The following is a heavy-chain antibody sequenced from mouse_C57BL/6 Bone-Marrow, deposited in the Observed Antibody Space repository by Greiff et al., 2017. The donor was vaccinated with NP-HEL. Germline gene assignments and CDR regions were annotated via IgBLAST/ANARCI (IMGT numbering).Heavy chain of an antibody. CDR3: ARDYYGSSPWFAY. Sequence: QVQLQQSGAELARPGASVKLSCKASGYTFTRYGISWVKQRTGQGLEWIGEIYPRSGNPYYNEKFKGKATLTADKSSSTAYMELRSLTSEDSAVYFCARDYYGSSPWFAYWGQGTLVTVSA. D-gene: IGHD1-1*01. J-gene: IGHJ3*01. CDR2: IYPRSGNP. V-gene: IGHV1-81*01. CDR1: GYTFTRYG.